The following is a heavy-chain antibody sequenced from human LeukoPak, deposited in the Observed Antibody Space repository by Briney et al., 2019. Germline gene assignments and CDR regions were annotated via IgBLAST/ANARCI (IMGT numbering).Heavy chain of an antibody. CDR1: GYSISSGYY. CDR3: VLSPHGYNSIYYFDY. J-gene: IGHJ4*02. D-gene: IGHD5-24*01. V-gene: IGHV4-38-2*02. Sequence: SETLSLTCTVSGYSISSGYYWGWIRQPPGKGLEWIGSIYHSGSTYYNPSLKSRVTISVDTSKNQFSLKLSSVTAADTAVYYCVLSPHGYNSIYYFDYWGQGTLVTVSS. CDR2: IYHSGST.